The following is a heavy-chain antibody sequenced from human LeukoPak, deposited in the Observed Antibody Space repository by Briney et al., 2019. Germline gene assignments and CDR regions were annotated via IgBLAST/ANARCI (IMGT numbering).Heavy chain of an antibody. CDR3: ARGLCGGDCYDY. CDR1: GFTFSSYH. CDR2: ISSNSDYI. Sequence: GSLRLSCAASGFTFSSYHINWVRQAPGKGLEWVSSISSNSDYIYYADSVKGRFTISRDNAKNSLYLQMNSLRAEDTAVYYCARGLCGGDCYDYWGQGTLVTVTS. V-gene: IGHV3-21*01. D-gene: IGHD2-21*01. J-gene: IGHJ4*02.